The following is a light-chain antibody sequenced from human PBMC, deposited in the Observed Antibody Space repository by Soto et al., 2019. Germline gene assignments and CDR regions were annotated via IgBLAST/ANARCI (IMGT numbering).Light chain of an antibody. J-gene: IGKJ1*01. V-gene: IGKV1-5*01. CDR3: QQYDSFSET. CDR1: QRIINW. Sequence: DVQMTQSPSTLSASVGGRVTLSWRASQRIINWLAWYQQKPGKAPKLLIYGASSLESGGPSRFSGSGSGTEFTLTITNLQPDDFATYYCQQYDSFSETFGQGTKVDIK. CDR2: GAS.